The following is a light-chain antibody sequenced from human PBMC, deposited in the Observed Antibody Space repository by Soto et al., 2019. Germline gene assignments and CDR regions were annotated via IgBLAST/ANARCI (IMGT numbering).Light chain of an antibody. CDR1: QTVISSS. Sequence: EIVLTQSPGTLSLSPGERATLSCRASQTVISSSLAWFQQKPGQAPRLLIYDASNRATGIPDRFSGSGSGTDFTLTISRLEAEDFAVYFCQQYCSSPTWTFGQGTKVEIK. CDR3: QQYCSSPTWT. CDR2: DAS. V-gene: IGKV3-20*01. J-gene: IGKJ1*01.